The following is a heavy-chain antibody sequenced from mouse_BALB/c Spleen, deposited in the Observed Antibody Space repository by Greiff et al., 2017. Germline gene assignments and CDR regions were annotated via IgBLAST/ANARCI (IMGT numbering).Heavy chain of an antibody. CDR3: AREDYSAY. Sequence: EVQLQQSGGGLVQPGGSRKLSCAASGFTFSSFGMHWVRQAPEKGLEWVAYISSGSSTIYYADTVKGRFTISRDNPKNTLFLQMTSLRSEDTAMYYCAREDYSAYWGQGTLVTVSA. J-gene: IGHJ3*01. CDR2: ISSGSSTI. V-gene: IGHV5-17*02. D-gene: IGHD1-1*02. CDR1: GFTFSSFG.